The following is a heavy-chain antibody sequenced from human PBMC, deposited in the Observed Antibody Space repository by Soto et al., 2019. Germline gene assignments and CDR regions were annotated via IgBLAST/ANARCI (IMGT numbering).Heavy chain of an antibody. D-gene: IGHD2-2*03. CDR3: AKTQAGYCSSTSCYGELWFFDY. CDR2: ISGSGGST. Sequence: PGGSLRLSCAASGFTFSSYAMSWVRQAPGKGLEWVSAISGSGGSTYYADSVKGRFTISRDNSKNTLYLQMNSLRAEDTAVYYCAKTQAGYCSSTSCYGELWFFDYWGQGTLVTVSS. CDR1: GFTFSSYA. J-gene: IGHJ4*02. V-gene: IGHV3-23*01.